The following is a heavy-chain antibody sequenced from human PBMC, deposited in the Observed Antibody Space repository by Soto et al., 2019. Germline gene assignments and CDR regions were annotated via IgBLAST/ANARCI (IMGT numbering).Heavy chain of an antibody. CDR1: GGSPSSNSYY. D-gene: IGHD6-19*01. Sequence: ASEDLCLPYTVPGGSPSSNSYYLGCILRPPRKGLEWIGSIYYSGRTYYNPSLKSRVTLSVNSSKNHFSLKLSSVTAADTAVFYCASSYSSGWSPPGFFDYRGQGSSVIVSS. V-gene: IGHV4-39*02. CDR3: ASSYSSGWSPPGFFDY. J-gene: IGHJ4*02. CDR2: IYYSGRT.